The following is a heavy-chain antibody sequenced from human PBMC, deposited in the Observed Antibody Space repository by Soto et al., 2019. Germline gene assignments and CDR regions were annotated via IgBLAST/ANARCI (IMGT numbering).Heavy chain of an antibody. CDR3: ARDRGIAVAGLEYYGMDV. Sequence: QVQLVESGGGVVQPGRSLRLSCAASGFTFSSYGMHWVRQAPGKGLEWVAGIWSDGSNQYYADYVKGRFTISRDNSKNPLYLQMNDLRAEGTAVYYWARDRGIAVAGLEYYGMDVWGQGTTVTVSS. J-gene: IGHJ6*02. CDR2: IWSDGSNQ. CDR1: GFTFSSYG. D-gene: IGHD6-19*01. V-gene: IGHV3-33*01.